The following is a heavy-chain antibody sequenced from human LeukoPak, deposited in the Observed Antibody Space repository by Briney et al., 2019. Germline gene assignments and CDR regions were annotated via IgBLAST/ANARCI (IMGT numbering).Heavy chain of an antibody. Sequence: GGSLRLSCAASGFTFSSYAMHWVRQAPGKGLEYVSAISSNGGRTYYANSVKGRFTISRDNSRNTLYLQMGSLRAEDMAVYYCAREFLRSNRIAVGRGGPFDPWGQGTLVTVYS. D-gene: IGHD6-19*01. CDR3: AREFLRSNRIAVGRGGPFDP. CDR2: ISSNGGRT. CDR1: GFTFSSYA. V-gene: IGHV3-64*01. J-gene: IGHJ5*02.